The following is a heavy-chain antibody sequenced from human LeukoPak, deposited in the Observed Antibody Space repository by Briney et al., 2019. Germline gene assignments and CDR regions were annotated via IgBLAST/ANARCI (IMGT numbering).Heavy chain of an antibody. Sequence: SETLPLTCTVSGGSVSSSSYYWGWIRQPPGKGLEWIGSIYYSGSTYYNPSLKSRVTISVDMSKNQFSLKLSSVTAADTAVYYCARHVSDSNFYYYYYMDVWGKGTTVTGSS. J-gene: IGHJ6*03. D-gene: IGHD4-11*01. CDR1: GGSVSSSSYY. CDR3: ARHVSDSNFYYYYYMDV. V-gene: IGHV4-39*01. CDR2: IYYSGST.